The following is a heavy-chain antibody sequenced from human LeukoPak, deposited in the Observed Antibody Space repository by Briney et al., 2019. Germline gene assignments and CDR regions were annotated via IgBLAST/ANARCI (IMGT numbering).Heavy chain of an antibody. D-gene: IGHD6-19*01. V-gene: IGHV3-30-3*02. J-gene: IGHJ4*02. Sequence: ARSLRLSCAASGCTINRHAIHWVRQAPSKGLEWVALISYDGTHKDYADSVKGRFTISRDNSKNTLYLQMNSLRAEDTAMYYCAKTYSTGWSGYSDYWGQGTLVIASS. CDR3: AKTYSTGWSGYSDY. CDR1: GCTINRHA. CDR2: ISYDGTHK.